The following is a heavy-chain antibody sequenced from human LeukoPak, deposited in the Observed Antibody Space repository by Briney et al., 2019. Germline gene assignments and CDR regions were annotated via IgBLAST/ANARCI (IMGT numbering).Heavy chain of an antibody. D-gene: IGHD3-10*01. J-gene: IGHJ4*02. CDR1: GDSISPYY. Sequence: PSETLSLTCTVSGDSISPYYWSWIRQPAGKGLEWIGRINTSGTTVYNPSLKGRVTMSVNTSKNQLSLKLSSVTAADTAMYYCARGRVSGGFYLNGFDLWGQGAQVTVSS. V-gene: IGHV4-4*07. CDR3: ARGRVSGGFYLNGFDL. CDR2: INTSGTT.